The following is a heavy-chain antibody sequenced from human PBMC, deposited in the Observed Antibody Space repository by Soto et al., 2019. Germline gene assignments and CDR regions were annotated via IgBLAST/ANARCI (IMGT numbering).Heavy chain of an antibody. CDR1: GITFRNYA. CDR2: ISGSGDRT. Sequence: EVQLLESGGGLVQPGGSLRLSCAASGITFRNYAMSWVRQAPGKGLEWVSCISGSGDRTYYAESVKGRFTISRDNSKNTLYLQMNSLSAEETAVYYCAKDNARRWELHTPYNWFDPWGQGTLVTVSS. CDR3: AKDNARRWELHTPYNWFDP. D-gene: IGHD1-26*01. J-gene: IGHJ5*02. V-gene: IGHV3-23*01.